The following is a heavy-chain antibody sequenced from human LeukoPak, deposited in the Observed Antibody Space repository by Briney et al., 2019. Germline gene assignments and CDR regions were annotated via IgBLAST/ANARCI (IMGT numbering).Heavy chain of an antibody. D-gene: IGHD3-3*01. CDR2: ISAYNGNT. CDR1: GYTFTSYG. Sequence: ASVKVSCKASGYTFTSYGISWVRQGPGQGLEWMGWISAYNGNTNYAQKLQGRVTMTTDTSTSTAYMELRSLRSDDTAVYYCARESERAYYDFWSGYPTFDYWGQGTLVTVSS. CDR3: ARESERAYYDFWSGYPTFDY. V-gene: IGHV1-18*01. J-gene: IGHJ4*02.